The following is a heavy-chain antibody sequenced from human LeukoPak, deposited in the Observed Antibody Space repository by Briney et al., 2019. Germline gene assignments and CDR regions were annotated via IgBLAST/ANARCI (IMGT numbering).Heavy chain of an antibody. Sequence: GGYLRLSCTASGFAFSHYVMSWVREVPGRGLEWVSSISSSGSKYYADSLRGRFNISRDNSKNTLYLQMNSLRAEDTAVYHCANSRRTYWYFDLWGRGTLLAVSS. CDR1: GFAFSHYV. CDR3: ANSRRTYWYFDL. J-gene: IGHJ2*01. CDR2: ISSSGSK. V-gene: IGHV3-23*01.